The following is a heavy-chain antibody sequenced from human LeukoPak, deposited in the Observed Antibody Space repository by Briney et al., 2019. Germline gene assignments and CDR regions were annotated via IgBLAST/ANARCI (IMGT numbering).Heavy chain of an antibody. CDR1: GYTLTDLS. V-gene: IGHV1-24*01. CDR2: FDPEDGET. Sequence: ASVKVSCEVSGYTLTDLSMHWVRQAPGKGLEWMGGFDPEDGETIYAQNFQGRVTMTGDTSTDTAYMEVRSLRSEDTAVYYCATSSGYGFLFEYWGQGTLVTVPS. D-gene: IGHD3-22*01. CDR3: ATSSGYGFLFEY. J-gene: IGHJ4*02.